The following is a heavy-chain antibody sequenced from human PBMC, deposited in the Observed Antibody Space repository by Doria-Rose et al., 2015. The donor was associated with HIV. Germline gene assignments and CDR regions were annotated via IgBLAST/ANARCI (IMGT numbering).Heavy chain of an antibody. CDR3: ARDVPGFENSGIVGTRKQKGPYFYSYMDV. J-gene: IGHJ6*03. V-gene: IGHV3-53*01. D-gene: IGHD1-26*01. CDR2: IYSDGQT. Sequence: SFIYSDGQTDYIDSAKGRFTISRDTSKNTLYLQMNSLRAEDTAVYYCARDVPGFENSGIVGTRKQKGPYFYSYMDVWGKGTPVTVSS.